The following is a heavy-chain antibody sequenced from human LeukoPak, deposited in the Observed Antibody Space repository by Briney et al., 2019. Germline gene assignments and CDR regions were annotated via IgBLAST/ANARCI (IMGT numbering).Heavy chain of an antibody. D-gene: IGHD4-23*01. CDR1: GFTFSSYS. CDR3: ARELSGKTRELHDY. CDR2: ISSSSSYI. Sequence: GGSLRLSCAASGFTFSSYSMNWVRQAPGKGLELVSSISSSSSYIYYADSVKGRFTISRDNAKNSLYLQMNSLRAEDTAVYYCARELSGKTRELHDYWGQGTLVTVSS. V-gene: IGHV3-21*01. J-gene: IGHJ4*02.